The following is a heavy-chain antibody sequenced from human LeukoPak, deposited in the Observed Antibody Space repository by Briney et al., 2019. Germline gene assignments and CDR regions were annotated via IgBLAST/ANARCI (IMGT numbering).Heavy chain of an antibody. V-gene: IGHV4-30-4*07. CDR3: AVGATTFDY. CDR2: VYNSGNT. J-gene: IGHJ4*02. CDR1: GGSISSGAYS. D-gene: IGHD1-26*01. Sequence: PSQTLSLTCAVSGGSISSGAYSWSWIRQPLGKGLEWIGYVYNSGNTYYNPSLKSRVTISVDTSKNQFSLKLSSVTAADTAVYYCAVGATTFDYWGQGTLVTVSS.